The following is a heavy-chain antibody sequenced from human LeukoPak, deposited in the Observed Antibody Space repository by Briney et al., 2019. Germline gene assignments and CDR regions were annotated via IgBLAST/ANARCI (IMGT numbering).Heavy chain of an antibody. CDR1: GFTFSTYA. CDR2: IYYDGSLN. V-gene: IGHV3-30*04. D-gene: IGHD3-22*01. CDR3: ARDGDGSTGFSDY. J-gene: IGHJ4*02. Sequence: TGGSLRLSCAASGFTFSTYAMHWVRQAPGKGLEWVAVIYYDGSLNNYADSVKGRFSISRDNSKNTLYLQMNSLRPEDTAVYYCARDGDGSTGFSDYWGQGTLVTVSS.